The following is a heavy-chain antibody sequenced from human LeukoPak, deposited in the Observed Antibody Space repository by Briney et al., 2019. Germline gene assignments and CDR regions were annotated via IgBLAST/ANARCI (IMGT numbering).Heavy chain of an antibody. J-gene: IGHJ4*02. CDR3: ARDTGVSGSFDY. CDR1: GGSFSSGSYY. D-gene: IGHD1-26*01. Sequence: PSETLSLTCTVSGGSFSSGSYYWTWIRQPPGKGLEWIGYIYYRGSTNYNPSLKSRVTISVDTSKNQFSLKLSSVTAADTAVYYCARDTGVSGSFDYWGQGTLVTVSS. CDR2: IYYRGST. V-gene: IGHV4-61*01.